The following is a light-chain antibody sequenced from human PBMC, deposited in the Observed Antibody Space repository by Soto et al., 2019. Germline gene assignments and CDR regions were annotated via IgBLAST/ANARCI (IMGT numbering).Light chain of an antibody. CDR3: SAYTTIIPLV. J-gene: IGLJ3*02. Sequence: QSALTQPASVSGSPGQSITISCTGRNSGIGTSQYVSWYRYRTGEAPKLMIYDVIYRPSGVSDRFSGSKSGNTASLTISGLQAEDEGDYFCSAYTTIIPLVLGGGTKLTVL. CDR2: DVI. CDR1: NSGIGTSQY. V-gene: IGLV2-14*03.